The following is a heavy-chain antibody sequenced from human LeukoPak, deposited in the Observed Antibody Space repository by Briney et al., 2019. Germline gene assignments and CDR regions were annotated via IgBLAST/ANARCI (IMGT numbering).Heavy chain of an antibody. J-gene: IGHJ6*03. D-gene: IGHD6-13*01. Sequence: ASVKVSCKASGYTFITYYMHWVRQAPGQGLEWVGQINPDGGNTRYAQRFHGRVILSTDTSTSTVCMEVSSLRSDDTAVYYCARGAETSHSSPPYYYYYMDVWGKGTTVTVSS. CDR1: GYTFITYY. V-gene: IGHV1-46*01. CDR3: ARGAETSHSSPPYYYYYMDV. CDR2: INPDGGNT.